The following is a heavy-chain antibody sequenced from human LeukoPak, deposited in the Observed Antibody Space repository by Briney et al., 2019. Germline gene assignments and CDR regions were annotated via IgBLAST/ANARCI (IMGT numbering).Heavy chain of an antibody. V-gene: IGHV3-48*01. CDR3: ARLRYSSSELDEDY. D-gene: IGHD6-13*01. Sequence: PGGSLRLSCAASGFTFSSYSMDWVRQAPGKGLEWVSYISSTGGSKQYADSVKGRFTIARDNAKNSLFLQMNSLRAEDTAVYYCARLRYSSSELDEDYWGQGTLVTVSS. CDR2: ISSTGGSK. J-gene: IGHJ4*02. CDR1: GFTFSSYS.